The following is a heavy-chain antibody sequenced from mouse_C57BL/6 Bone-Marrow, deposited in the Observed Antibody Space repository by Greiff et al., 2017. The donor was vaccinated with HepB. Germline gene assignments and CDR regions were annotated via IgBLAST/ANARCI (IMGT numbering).Heavy chain of an antibody. J-gene: IGHJ3*01. CDR3: TRGPGPAWFAY. Sequence: VKLMESGAELVRPGASVTLSCKASGYTFTDYEMHWVKQTPVHGLEWIGAIDPETGGTAYNQKFKGKAILTADKSSSTAYMELRSLTSEDSAVYYCTRGPGPAWFAYWGQGTLVTVSA. CDR1: GYTFTDYE. V-gene: IGHV1-15*01. CDR2: IDPETGGT.